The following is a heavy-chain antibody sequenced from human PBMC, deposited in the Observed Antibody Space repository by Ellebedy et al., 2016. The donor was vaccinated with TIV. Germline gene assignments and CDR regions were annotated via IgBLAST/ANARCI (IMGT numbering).Heavy chain of an antibody. V-gene: IGHV3-21*06. J-gene: IGHJ4*02. Sequence: GGSLRLXCAAYGSTFSIAGLTFVPQAPGKGLEWVATIDFSGTGTYYADSVKGRFIISRDNTKNSLFLQMTSLGVEDTAVYYCARDGSEWSMDYWGQGALVTVSS. CDR1: GSTFSIAG. CDR3: ARDGSEWSMDY. D-gene: IGHD2-8*02. CDR2: IDFSGTGT.